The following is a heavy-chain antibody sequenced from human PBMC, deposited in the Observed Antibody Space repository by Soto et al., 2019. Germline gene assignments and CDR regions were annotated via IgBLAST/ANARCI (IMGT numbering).Heavy chain of an antibody. CDR1: GGSISSSNW. CDR3: AREVGLGVDLLWFGELPNWFDP. D-gene: IGHD3-10*01. CDR2: IYHSGST. Sequence: PSETLSLTCAVSGGSISSSNWWSWVRQPPGKGLEWIGEIYHSGSTNYNPSLKSRVTISVDKSKNQFSLKLSSVTAADTAVYYCAREVGLGVDLLWFGELPNWFDPWGQGTLVTVSS. V-gene: IGHV4-4*02. J-gene: IGHJ5*02.